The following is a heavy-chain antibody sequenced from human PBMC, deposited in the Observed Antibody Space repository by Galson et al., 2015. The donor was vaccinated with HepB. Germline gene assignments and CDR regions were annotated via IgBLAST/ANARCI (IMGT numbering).Heavy chain of an antibody. D-gene: IGHD4-17*01. CDR2: ISYDGSNK. CDR1: GFTFSSYA. J-gene: IGHJ4*02. V-gene: IGHV3-30-3*01. CDR3: ARRITYGDYGFNY. Sequence: SLRLSCAASGFTFSSYAMHWVRQAPGKGLEWVAVISYDGSNKYYADSVKGRFTISRDNSKNTLYLQMNSLRAEDTAVYYCARRITYGDYGFNYWGQGTLVTVSS.